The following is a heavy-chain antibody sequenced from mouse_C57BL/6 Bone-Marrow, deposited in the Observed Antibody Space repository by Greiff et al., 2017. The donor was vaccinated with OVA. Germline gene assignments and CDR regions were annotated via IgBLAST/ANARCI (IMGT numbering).Heavy chain of an antibody. J-gene: IGHJ1*03. CDR1: GYTFTSYG. CDR3: ARTHWWYFDV. Sequence: VQLKESGAELARPGASVKLSCKASGYTFTSYGISWVKQRTGQGLEWIGEIYPRSGNTYYNEKFKGKATLTADKSSSTAYMELRSLTSEDSAVYFCARTHWWYFDVWGTGTTVTVSS. V-gene: IGHV1-81*01. CDR2: IYPRSGNT.